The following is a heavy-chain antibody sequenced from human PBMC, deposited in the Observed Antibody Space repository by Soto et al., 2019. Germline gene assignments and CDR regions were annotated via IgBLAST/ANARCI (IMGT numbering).Heavy chain of an antibody. CDR1: GFTFSSYA. CDR3: ANRRWHSSYYYGMDV. D-gene: IGHD3-3*02. J-gene: IGHJ6*02. CDR2: ISGSGGST. V-gene: IGHV3-23*01. Sequence: GGSLRLSCAASGFTFSSYAMSWVRQAPGKGLEWVSAISGSGGSTYYADSVKGRFTISRDNSKNTLYLQMNSLRAEDTAVYYCANRRWHSSYYYGMDVWGQGTTVTVSS.